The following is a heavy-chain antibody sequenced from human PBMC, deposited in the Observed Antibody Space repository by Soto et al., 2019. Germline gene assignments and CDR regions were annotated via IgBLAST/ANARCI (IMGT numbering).Heavy chain of an antibody. D-gene: IGHD6-13*01. CDR2: IYHGGSA. CDR1: SGSVNSSNW. V-gene: IGHV4-4*02. CDR3: ARDPAAAGTFDY. Sequence: QVQLRESGPGLVKPSGTLFLTCAVSSGSVNSSNWWSWVRQPPGKGLEWIGEIYHGGSANYNPSLRRRVSMSVAQSKNQVFLQLSSVTAADTAVYYCARDPAAAGTFDYWGQGTLVTVSS. J-gene: IGHJ4*02.